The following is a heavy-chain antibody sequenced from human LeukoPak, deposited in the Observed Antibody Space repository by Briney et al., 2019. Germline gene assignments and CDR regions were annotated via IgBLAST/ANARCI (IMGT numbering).Heavy chain of an antibody. J-gene: IGHJ4*02. D-gene: IGHD3-10*01. CDR3: ARHVISFGESYSQYSFDY. V-gene: IGHV4-59*08. CDR2: ISYSGST. Sequence: SETLSLTCTVSGGSINGFYWSWIRQPPGRRLEWIGYISYSGSTYYRPSLKSRLTMSLDTSQNQFSLRLNSVTAADTAIYYCARHVISFGESYSQYSFDYWDQGSLVTVSS. CDR1: GGSINGFY.